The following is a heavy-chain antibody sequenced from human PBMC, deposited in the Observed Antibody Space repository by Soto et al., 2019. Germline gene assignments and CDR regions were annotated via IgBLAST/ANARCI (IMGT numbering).Heavy chain of an antibody. Sequence: GESLKISCAASGFTFSSYAMSWVRQAPGKGLEWVSAISGSGGSTYYADSVKGRFTISRDNSKNTLYLQMNSLRAEDTAVYYCAKDCGEAYYYDSSGYLDAFDIWGQGTMVTVSS. D-gene: IGHD3-22*01. V-gene: IGHV3-23*01. CDR3: AKDCGEAYYYDSSGYLDAFDI. J-gene: IGHJ3*02. CDR2: ISGSGGST. CDR1: GFTFSSYA.